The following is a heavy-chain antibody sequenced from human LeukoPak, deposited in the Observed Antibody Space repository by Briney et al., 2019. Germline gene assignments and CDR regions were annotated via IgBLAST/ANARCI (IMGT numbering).Heavy chain of an antibody. CDR1: GYTMNSGYY. Sequence: SETLSLTCNVSGYTMNSGYYWSWIRQTPGNGLEWIGETTHSGSTDYNPSLKSRVSVSVDTSKNQFSLRLTSVTAADTAVYYCARAGGFTILRGAVNNWFDPWGQGTLVTVSS. V-gene: IGHV4-34*01. CDR2: TTHSGST. J-gene: IGHJ5*02. D-gene: IGHD3-10*01. CDR3: ARAGGFTILRGAVNNWFDP.